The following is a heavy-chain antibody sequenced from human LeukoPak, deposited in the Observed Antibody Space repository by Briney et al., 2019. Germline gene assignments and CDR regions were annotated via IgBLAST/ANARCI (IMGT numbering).Heavy chain of an antibody. CDR3: ATATSGARYGMDV. CDR2: ISGSGGST. V-gene: IGHV3-23*01. D-gene: IGHD2-8*02. J-gene: IGHJ6*02. CDR1: GFTFSSYA. Sequence: PGGSLRLSCAASGFTFSSYAMSWVRQAPGKGLEWVSAISGSGGSTYYADSVKGRFTISRDNSKNTLYLQMNSLRAEDTAIYYCATATSGARYGMDVWGQGTLVTVSS.